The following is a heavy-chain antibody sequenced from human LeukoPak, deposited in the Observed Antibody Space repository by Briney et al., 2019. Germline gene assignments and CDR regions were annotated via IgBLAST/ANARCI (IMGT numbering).Heavy chain of an antibody. J-gene: IGHJ3*02. CDR2: IYSSGST. Sequence: KASETLSLTCTVSGGSMRSYYWSWIRQPAGKGLEWIGRIYSSGSTNHSPSLKSRVTMSVATSKNQFSLKLRSVTAADTAVYYCARDPGQYGSGARGGFDIWGQGTMVSVSS. V-gene: IGHV4-4*07. CDR3: ARDPGQYGSGARGGFDI. CDR1: GGSMRSYY. D-gene: IGHD3-10*01.